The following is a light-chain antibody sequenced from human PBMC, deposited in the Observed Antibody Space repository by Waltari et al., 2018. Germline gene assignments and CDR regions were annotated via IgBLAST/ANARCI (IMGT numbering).Light chain of an antibody. J-gene: IGLJ2*01. V-gene: IGLV2-8*01. CDR1: KRAIGTYNY. CDR3: SSYAGSNTLV. CDR2: EVN. Sequence: QSALTQPPSASGSPGQSVTISCSGTKRAIGTYNYVSWFQQHPGRAPKLLIYEVNKRPSGVPDRFSGSKSDNRASLTVSGLQADDEAVYHCSSYAGSNTLVFGGGTRLTVL.